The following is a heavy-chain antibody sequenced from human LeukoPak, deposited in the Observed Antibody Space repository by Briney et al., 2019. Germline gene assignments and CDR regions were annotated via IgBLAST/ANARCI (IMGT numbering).Heavy chain of an antibody. V-gene: IGHV3-48*01. CDR2: ISSSSSSTI. CDR1: GFTFSSYS. Sequence: AGGSLRLSCAASGFTFSSYSMNWVRQAPGKGLEWVSYISSSSSSTIYYADSVKGRFTISRDNAKNSLYLQMNSLRAEDTAVYYCARDSNIAARPDFDYWGQGTLVTVSS. D-gene: IGHD6-6*01. J-gene: IGHJ4*02. CDR3: ARDSNIAARPDFDY.